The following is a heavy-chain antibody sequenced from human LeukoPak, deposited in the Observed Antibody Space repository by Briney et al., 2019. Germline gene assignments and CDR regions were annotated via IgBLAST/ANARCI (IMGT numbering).Heavy chain of an antibody. CDR3: AASSVVVVAATIDY. D-gene: IGHD2-15*01. Sequence: SETLSLTCTVSGGSISSYYWSWIRQPPGKGLEWIGYIYYSGSTNYKSSLKSRVTISVDTSKNQFSLKLSSVTAADTAVYYCAASSVVVVAATIDYWGQGTLVTVSS. CDR2: IYYSGST. CDR1: GGSISSYY. V-gene: IGHV4-59*01. J-gene: IGHJ4*02.